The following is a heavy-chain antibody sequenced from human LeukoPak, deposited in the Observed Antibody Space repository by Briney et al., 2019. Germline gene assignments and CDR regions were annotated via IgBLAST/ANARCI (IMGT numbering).Heavy chain of an antibody. J-gene: IGHJ3*02. CDR2: IYYSGST. Sequence: PSETLSLTCTVSDGSISSGDHYWSWIRQHPGQGLEWMGYIYYSGSTYYNPSLKSRVTISVDTSKNQFSLKLSSVTAADTAVYYCVSRQQLVQGAFDISGQGTMWTVSS. CDR3: VSRQQLVQGAFDI. CDR1: DGSISSGDHY. D-gene: IGHD6-13*01. V-gene: IGHV4-31*03.